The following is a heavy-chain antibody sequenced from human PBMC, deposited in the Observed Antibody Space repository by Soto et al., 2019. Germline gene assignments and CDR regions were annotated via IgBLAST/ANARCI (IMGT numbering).Heavy chain of an antibody. V-gene: IGHV3-33*01. J-gene: IGHJ6*02. CDR1: CFPFSSYG. D-gene: IGHD4-4*01. CDR2: IWYDGSNK. CDR3: AREYTVANYYYYGMDV. Sequence: SLRLSCSASCFPFSSYGMHWVRQAPGKGLEWVAVIWYDGSNKYYADSVKGRFTISRDNSKNTLYLQMNSLRAEDTAVYYCAREYTVANYYYYGMDVWGQGTTVTVSS.